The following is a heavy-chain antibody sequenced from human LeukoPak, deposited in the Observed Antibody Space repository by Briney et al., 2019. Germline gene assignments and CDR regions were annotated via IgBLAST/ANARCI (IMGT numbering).Heavy chain of an antibody. CDR3: AKDIGAAADDAFDI. CDR2: ISYDGSNK. CDR1: GFTFSSYA. Sequence: PGRSLRLSCAASGFTFSSYAMHWVRQAPGKGLEWVAVISYDGSNKYYADSVKGRFTISRDNSKNTLYLQMNSLRAEDTALYYCAKDIGAAADDAFDIWGQGTMVTVSS. V-gene: IGHV3-30-3*01. J-gene: IGHJ3*02. D-gene: IGHD6-13*01.